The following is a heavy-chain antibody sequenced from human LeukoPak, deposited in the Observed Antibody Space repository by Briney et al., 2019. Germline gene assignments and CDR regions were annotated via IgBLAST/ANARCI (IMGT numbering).Heavy chain of an antibody. J-gene: IGHJ5*02. Sequence: PGGSLRLSCAASGFTFSRYAMIWVRQAPGKGLEWVSGISGSGTSTHYADSVKGRFTISRDNSKNTLYLQMNSLSAEDTALYYCARQTAVAGISGWFDPWGQGTLVTVSS. CDR1: GFTFSRYA. D-gene: IGHD6-19*01. V-gene: IGHV3-23*01. CDR3: ARQTAVAGISGWFDP. CDR2: ISGSGTST.